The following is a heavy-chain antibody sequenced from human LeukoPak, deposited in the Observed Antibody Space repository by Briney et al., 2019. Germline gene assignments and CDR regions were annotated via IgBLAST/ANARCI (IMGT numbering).Heavy chain of an antibody. CDR2: ISYDGSNK. Sequence: GGSLRLSCAASGFTFSSYGMHWVRQAPGKGLEWVAVISYDGSNKYYADSVKGRFTISRDNSKNTLYLQMNRLRAEDTAVYYCAKVAARSGSYPGGIDYWGQGTLVTVSS. D-gene: IGHD1-26*01. CDR1: GFTFSSYG. V-gene: IGHV3-30*18. CDR3: AKVAARSGSYPGGIDY. J-gene: IGHJ4*02.